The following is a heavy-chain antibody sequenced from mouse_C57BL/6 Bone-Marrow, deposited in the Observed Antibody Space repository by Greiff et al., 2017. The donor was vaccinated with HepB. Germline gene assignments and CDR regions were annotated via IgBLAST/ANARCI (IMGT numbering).Heavy chain of an antibody. CDR1: GYTFTSYG. CDR2: IYPRSGNT. J-gene: IGHJ4*01. CDR3: AFYYSNYYYAMDY. Sequence: VQLQQSGAELARPGASVKLSCKASGYTFTSYGISWVKQRTGQGLEWIGEIYPRSGNTYYNERFKGKATLTADKSSSTAYMELRSLTSEDSAVYFCAFYYSNYYYAMDYWGQGTSVTVSS. V-gene: IGHV1-81*01. D-gene: IGHD2-5*01.